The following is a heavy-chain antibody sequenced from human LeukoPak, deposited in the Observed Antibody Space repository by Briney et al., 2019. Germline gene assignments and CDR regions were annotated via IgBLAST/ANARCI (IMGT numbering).Heavy chain of an antibody. D-gene: IGHD6-19*01. CDR1: GYTFTGYY. CDR3: ASRLPKDIAVAAYLVRTYYYYGMTS. V-gene: IGHV1-2*02. J-gene: IGHJ6*02. Sequence: GASVKVSCKASGYTFTGYYMHWVRQAPGQGLEWMGWINPNSGGTNYAQKFQGRVTMTRDTSISTAYMELSRLRSDDTAVYYCASRLPKDIAVAAYLVRTYYYYGMTSGAKGPRSPSP. CDR2: INPNSGGT.